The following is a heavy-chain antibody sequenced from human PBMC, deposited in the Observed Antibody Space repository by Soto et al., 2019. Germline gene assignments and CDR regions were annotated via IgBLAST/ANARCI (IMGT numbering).Heavy chain of an antibody. V-gene: IGHV4-59*01. CDR1: GGSISDYY. Sequence: QVQLQESSPGLVKPSETLSLTCNVSGGSISDYYWSWIRQPPGKGLEWIGNIHYSGSTKYKPSLKSRVTISVDTSKNQCSLKLRAVTAADTAMYYCARCVSGYYSGFDHWGQGTLVTVSS. D-gene: IGHD3-22*01. CDR2: IHYSGST. CDR3: ARCVSGYYSGFDH. J-gene: IGHJ4*02.